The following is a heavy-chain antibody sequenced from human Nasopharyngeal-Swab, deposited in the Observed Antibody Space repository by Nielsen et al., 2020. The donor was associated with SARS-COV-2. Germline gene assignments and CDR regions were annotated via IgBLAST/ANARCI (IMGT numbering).Heavy chain of an antibody. J-gene: IGHJ4*02. D-gene: IGHD1-1*01. CDR1: GFTFSSYA. Sequence: GESLKISCAASGFTFSSYAISWVRQAPGKGLEWVSAISGSGGSTYYADSVKGRFTISRDNSKNTLYLQMNSLRAEDTAVYYCAKGGTPLTPAPPYFDYWGQGTLVTVSS. V-gene: IGHV3-23*01. CDR2: ISGSGGST. CDR3: AKGGTPLTPAPPYFDY.